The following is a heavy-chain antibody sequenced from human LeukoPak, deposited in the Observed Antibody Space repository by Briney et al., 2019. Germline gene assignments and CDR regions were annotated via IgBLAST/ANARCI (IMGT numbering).Heavy chain of an antibody. D-gene: IGHD5-18*01. Sequence: PSETLSLTCTVSSGSISSYYWSWIRQPPGKGLEWIGYIYYSGSTNYNPSLKSRVTISVDTSKNQFSLKLSSVTAADTAVYYCAKGDSGYSYGFSFADYWGQGTLVTVSS. J-gene: IGHJ4*02. CDR1: SGSISSYY. CDR3: AKGDSGYSYGFSFADY. V-gene: IGHV4-59*08. CDR2: IYYSGST.